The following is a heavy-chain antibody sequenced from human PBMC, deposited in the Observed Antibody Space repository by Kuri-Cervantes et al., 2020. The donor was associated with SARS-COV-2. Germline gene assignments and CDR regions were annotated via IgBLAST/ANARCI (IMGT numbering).Heavy chain of an antibody. V-gene: IGHV4-39*01. J-gene: IGHJ4*02. D-gene: IGHD3-3*01. CDR2: IYYSGST. Sequence: WVRQPPGKGLEWIGSIYYSGSTYYNPSLKSRVTISVDTSKNQFSLKLSSVTVADTAVYYCARSEAWDDYYFDYWGQGTLVTVSS. CDR3: ARSEAWDDYYFDY.